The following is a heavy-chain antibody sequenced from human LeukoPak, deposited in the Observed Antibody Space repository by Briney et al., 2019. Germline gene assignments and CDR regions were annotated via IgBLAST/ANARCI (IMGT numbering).Heavy chain of an antibody. CDR2: INHSGST. CDR1: GGSFSGYY. V-gene: IGHV4-34*01. CDR3: ATLPYYYGSGSLY. D-gene: IGHD3-10*01. J-gene: IGHJ4*02. Sequence: SETLSLTCAVYGGSFSGYYWSWIRQPPGKWLEWIGEINHSGSTNYNPSLKSRVTISVDTSKNQFSLKLSSVTAADTAVYYCATLPYYYGSGSLYWGQGTLVTVSS.